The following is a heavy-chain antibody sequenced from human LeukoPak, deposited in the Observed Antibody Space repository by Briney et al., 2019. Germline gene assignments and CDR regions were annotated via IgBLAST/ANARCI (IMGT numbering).Heavy chain of an antibody. V-gene: IGHV3-74*01. CDR1: GFTFGDFW. Sequence: GGSLRLSCAASGFTFGDFWMYWVRQAPGKGLVWISNINEHGTTAYADSVKGRFTISRDNAKNTLYLQMNSLTAEDTAVYYCARVRGGNWGQGTLVTVSS. CDR3: ARVRGGN. J-gene: IGHJ4*02. CDR2: INEHGTT. D-gene: IGHD3-16*01.